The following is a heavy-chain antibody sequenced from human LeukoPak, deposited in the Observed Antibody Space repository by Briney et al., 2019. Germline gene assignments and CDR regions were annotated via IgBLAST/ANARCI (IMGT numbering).Heavy chain of an antibody. D-gene: IGHD6-19*01. Sequence: GGSLRLSCAASGFTFSSYSMSWVRQAPGKGLEWVSTINPSGGSTYYADSVKGRFTISRDNSKNTLYLQMNSLRAEDTAVYYCARGSYSSGWYVDYWGQGTLVTVSS. CDR1: GFTFSSYS. J-gene: IGHJ4*02. CDR2: INPSGGST. CDR3: ARGSYSSGWYVDY. V-gene: IGHV3-23*01.